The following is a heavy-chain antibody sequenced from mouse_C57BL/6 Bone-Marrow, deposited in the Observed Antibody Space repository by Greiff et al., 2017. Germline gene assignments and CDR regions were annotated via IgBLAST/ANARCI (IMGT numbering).Heavy chain of an antibody. J-gene: IGHJ2*01. CDR3: ARDRGDY. V-gene: IGHV5-4*01. Sequence: EVKLVESGGGLVKPGGSLKLSCAASGFTFSSYAMSWVRQTPEKRLEWVATISDGGSYTYYPDNVKGRFTISRDNAKNNLYLQMSHLKSEDTAMYYCARDRGDYWGQGTTLTVSS. D-gene: IGHD3-1*01. CDR1: GFTFSSYA. CDR2: ISDGGSYT.